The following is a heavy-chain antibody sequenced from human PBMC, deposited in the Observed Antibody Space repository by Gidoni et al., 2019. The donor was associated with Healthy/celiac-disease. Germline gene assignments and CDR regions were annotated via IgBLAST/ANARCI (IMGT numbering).Heavy chain of an antibody. CDR1: GGSFSGYY. Sequence: QVQLQQWGAGLLKPSETLSLTCAVYGGSFSGYYWSWIRQPPGKGLEWIGEINHSGSTNYNPSLKSRVTISVDTSKNQFSLKLSSVTAADTAVYYCARGQVRPEAGPSGWFDPWGQGTLVTVSS. V-gene: IGHV4-34*01. D-gene: IGHD1-26*01. J-gene: IGHJ5*02. CDR3: ARGQVRPEAGPSGWFDP. CDR2: INHSGST.